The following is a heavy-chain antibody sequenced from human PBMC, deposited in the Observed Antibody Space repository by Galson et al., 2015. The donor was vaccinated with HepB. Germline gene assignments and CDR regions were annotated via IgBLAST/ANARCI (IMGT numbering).Heavy chain of an antibody. V-gene: IGHV3-23*01. D-gene: IGHD4-17*01. CDR2: ISASGDNT. CDR3: AKGAQATVFDVFDI. CDR1: GFTFRSYG. J-gene: IGHJ3*02. Sequence: SLRLSCAASGFTFRSYGINWVRQAPGKGLEWVSGISASGDNTYYADSVEGRFTISRDNSKSTLYLQVSSLRAEDTAIYYCAKGAQATVFDVFDIWGQGTMVTVSS.